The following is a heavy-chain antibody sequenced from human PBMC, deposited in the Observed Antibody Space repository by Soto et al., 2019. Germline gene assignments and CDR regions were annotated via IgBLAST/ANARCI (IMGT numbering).Heavy chain of an antibody. CDR1: GGSVNSDNFS. J-gene: IGHJ4*02. CDR2: INHSGTT. D-gene: IGHD5-12*01. Sequence: SETLSLTCAVSGGSVNSDNFSWGWVRQPPGKGPEWIATINHSGTTNYNPSLKSRVTISVDTSRNQFSLKLSSVTAADTAVYYCARGRVEWLRIHYFDYWGQGTLVTVSS. CDR3: ARGRVEWLRIHYFDY. V-gene: IGHV4-39*07.